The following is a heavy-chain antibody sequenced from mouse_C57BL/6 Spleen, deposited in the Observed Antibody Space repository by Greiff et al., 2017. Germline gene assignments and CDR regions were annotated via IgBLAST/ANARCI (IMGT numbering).Heavy chain of an antibody. D-gene: IGHD4-1*01. CDR1: GFTFSSYG. CDR3: ARLELAFDY. J-gene: IGHJ2*01. CDR2: ISSGGSYT. Sequence: EVQLVESGGDLVKPGASLKLSCAASGFTFSSYGMSWVRQTPDKRLEWVATISSGGSYTYYPDSVKGRFTISRDNAKNTLYLQMSSLKSEDTAMYYCARLELAFDYWGQGTTLTVSS. V-gene: IGHV5-6*01.